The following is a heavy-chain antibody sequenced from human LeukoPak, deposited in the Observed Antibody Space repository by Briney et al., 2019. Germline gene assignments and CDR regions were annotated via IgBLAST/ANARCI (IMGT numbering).Heavy chain of an antibody. Sequence: PSETLSLTCTVSGGSMTRHYWSWIRQTAGKGLEWIGYIYDSGSTNYTPSLRSRVTISIDTSKNQFSLKLSAVTAADTAVYYCGRNASHTNCYMDVWGKGTTVTVSS. CDR2: IYDSGST. CDR3: GRNASHTNCYMDV. J-gene: IGHJ6*03. CDR1: GGSMTRHY. V-gene: IGHV4-59*11.